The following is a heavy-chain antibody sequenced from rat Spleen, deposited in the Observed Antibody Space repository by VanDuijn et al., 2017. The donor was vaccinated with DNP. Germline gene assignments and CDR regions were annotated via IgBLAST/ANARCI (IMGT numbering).Heavy chain of an antibody. V-gene: IGHV5-20*01. J-gene: IGHJ3*01. Sequence: EVLVVDSGGGLVQPGGSLRLSCAASGFTFSDHYMAWVRQAPTKGLDWVAYISYDGGSPYNGDSVRGRFTISRDNAKSTLYLQMDSLRSEDTATYYCTTERTFGFYYDGSSPNWFAYWGQGTLVTVSS. CDR3: TTERTFGFYYDGSSPNWFAY. CDR2: ISYDGGSP. CDR1: GFTFSDHY. D-gene: IGHD1-12*03.